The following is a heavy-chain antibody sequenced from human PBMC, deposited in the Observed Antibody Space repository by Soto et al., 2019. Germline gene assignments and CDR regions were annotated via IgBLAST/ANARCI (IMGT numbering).Heavy chain of an antibody. D-gene: IGHD2-15*01. CDR1: GYTFTSYG. J-gene: IGHJ4*02. V-gene: IGHV1-18*04. Sequence: ASVKVSCKASGYTFTSYGISWVRQAPGQGLEWMGWISAYNGNTNYAQKLQGRVTMTTDTSTSTAYMELRSLRSDDTTVYYCARVEDIVVVVAATLNFDYWGQGTLVTVSS. CDR3: ARVEDIVVVVAATLNFDY. CDR2: ISAYNGNT.